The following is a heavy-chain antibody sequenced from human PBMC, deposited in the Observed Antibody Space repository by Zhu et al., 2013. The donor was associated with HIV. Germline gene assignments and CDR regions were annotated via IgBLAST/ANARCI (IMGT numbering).Heavy chain of an antibody. D-gene: IGHD2-21*01. Sequence: QVQLQESGPGLVKPSGTLSLTCAVSGGSISSSHWWNWVRQTPGKGLEWIGQIYHTGRTKYTPSFQSRVTISVDKSKNQFSLKLSSVTAADTALYYCARGIDSIVHSQMDVWGQGTTVTVSS. CDR3: ARGIDSIVHSQMDV. V-gene: IGHV4-4*02. J-gene: IGHJ6*02. CDR1: GGSISSSHW. CDR2: IYHTGRT.